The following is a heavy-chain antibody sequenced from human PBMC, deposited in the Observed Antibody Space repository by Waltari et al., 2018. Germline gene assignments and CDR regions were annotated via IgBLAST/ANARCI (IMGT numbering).Heavy chain of an antibody. D-gene: IGHD7-27*01. CDR3: AMLTGAYPFDY. Sequence: EVRMLESGGGLVQLGGSLRLSCVASGFSFSKYAMRWVRQATGKGLEWVSSIRESGDITHYEDSVKSRFTISRDNSKNRLYMKMNSLRVEDTATYYCAMLTGAYPFDYWGQGTLVTVSS. J-gene: IGHJ4*02. V-gene: IGHV3-23*01. CDR1: GFSFSKYA. CDR2: IRESGDIT.